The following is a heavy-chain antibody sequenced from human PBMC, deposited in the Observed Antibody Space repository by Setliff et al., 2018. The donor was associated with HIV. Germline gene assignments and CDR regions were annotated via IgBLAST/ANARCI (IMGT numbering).Heavy chain of an antibody. D-gene: IGHD6-19*01. CDR1: GYTFSTNA. V-gene: IGHV1-3*01. CDR2: INAGDDNT. CDR3: GRGSCSGCYLSDF. J-gene: IGHJ4*02. Sequence: ASVKVSCKAFGYTFSTNAIHWVRQAPGQRVEWMGYINAGDDNTRYSEKFQGRVTIPRDTSANTAYMELSSRGSEDTAVYYCGRGSCSGCYLSDFWGLGTLVTVSS.